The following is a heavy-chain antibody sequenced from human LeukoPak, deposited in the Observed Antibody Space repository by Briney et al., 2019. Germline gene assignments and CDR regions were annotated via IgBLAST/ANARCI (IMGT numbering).Heavy chain of an antibody. CDR3: ARDEEKAAGSL. D-gene: IGHD6-13*01. Sequence: ASVKVSCKPSGGTFGSYAISWVRQAPGQGLEWVGGIIPLFGAPLYAQKFQGRVTITADERTSTVYMDLSSLMSDDTAVYYCARDEEKAAGSLWGQGTPVIVSS. CDR1: GGTFGSYA. V-gene: IGHV1-69*13. J-gene: IGHJ4*02. CDR2: IIPLFGAP.